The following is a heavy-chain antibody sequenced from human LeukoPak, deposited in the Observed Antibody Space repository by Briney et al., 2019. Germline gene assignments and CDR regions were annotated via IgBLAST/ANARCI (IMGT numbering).Heavy chain of an antibody. D-gene: IGHD6-13*01. J-gene: IGHJ6*02. Sequence: PGGSLRLSCAAFGFTFSSYWMSWVRQAPGKGLEWVANIKHDGSDKYYVDSVKGRFTISRDNAENSLYLQMNSLRAEDTAMYYCARSYSSSDHYYYYGMDVWGQGTTVTVSS. V-gene: IGHV3-7*01. CDR2: IKHDGSDK. CDR1: GFTFSSYW. CDR3: ARSYSSSDHYYYYGMDV.